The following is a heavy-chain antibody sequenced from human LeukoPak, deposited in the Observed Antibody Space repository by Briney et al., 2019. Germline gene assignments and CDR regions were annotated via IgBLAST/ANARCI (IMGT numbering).Heavy chain of an antibody. V-gene: IGHV3-23*01. Sequence: GGSLRLSCAASGFTFSDYAMGWVRQGPGKGLEWVSGICGSGGMTYYADSVKGRFTISRDNSKNTLYLEMNSLRVEDTAIYYCAKWGGDSGAEQWLVLDYWGQGTLVTVSS. CDR3: AKWGGDSGAEQWLVLDY. CDR2: ICGSGGMT. CDR1: GFTFSDYA. J-gene: IGHJ4*02. D-gene: IGHD6-19*01.